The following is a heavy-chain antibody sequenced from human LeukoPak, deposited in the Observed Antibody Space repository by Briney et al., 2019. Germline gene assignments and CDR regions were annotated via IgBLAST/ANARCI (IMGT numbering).Heavy chain of an antibody. CDR3: ARVSSGSYFGYYYYYMDV. CDR2: INSDGSST. D-gene: IGHD1-26*01. V-gene: IGHV3-74*01. CDR1: GFTFSNYW. Sequence: PGRSLRLSCAASGFTFSNYWMHWVRQAPGKGLVWVSRINSDGSSTSYADSVKGRFTISRGNAKNTLYLQMNSLRAEDTAVYYCARVSSGSYFGYYYYYMDVWGKGTTVTVSS. J-gene: IGHJ6*03.